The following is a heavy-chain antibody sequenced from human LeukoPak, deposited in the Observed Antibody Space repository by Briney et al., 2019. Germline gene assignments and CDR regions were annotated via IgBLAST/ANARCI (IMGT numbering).Heavy chain of an antibody. CDR1: GASISSYY. Sequence: PSGTLSLSCADAGASISSYYWSGSRQPPGKGVGGIGNIYYSGRTEYNASLKRRVTISMDTSRNHFSLNLSSVTAADTAVYYCARLFGLLLPFDFWGQGTMVTVSS. J-gene: IGHJ3*01. CDR3: ARLFGLLLPFDF. D-gene: IGHD2-15*01. CDR2: IYYSGRT. V-gene: IGHV4-59*08.